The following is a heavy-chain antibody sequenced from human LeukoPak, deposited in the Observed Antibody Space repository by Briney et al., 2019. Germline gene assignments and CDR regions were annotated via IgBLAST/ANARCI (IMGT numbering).Heavy chain of an antibody. D-gene: IGHD5-24*01. Sequence: SETLSLTCAVSGGSISSGGYSWSWIRQPPGKGLEWIGYIYHGGSTYYNPSLKSRVTMSLDRSKNQFSLKLNSVTAADTAVYYCARGDGYPQFFDYWGQGTLVTVSS. J-gene: IGHJ4*02. CDR3: ARGDGYPQFFDY. CDR1: GGSISSGGYS. CDR2: IYHGGST. V-gene: IGHV4-30-2*01.